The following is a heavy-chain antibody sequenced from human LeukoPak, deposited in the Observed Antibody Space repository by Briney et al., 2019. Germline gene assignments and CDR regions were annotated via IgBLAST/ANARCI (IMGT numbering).Heavy chain of an antibody. CDR1: GYTFTSYY. J-gene: IGHJ5*02. Sequence: GASVKVSCKASGYTFTSYYMHWVRQAPGQGLEWMGIINPSGGSTSYAQKFQGRVTMTRDMSTSTVYMELSSLRSEDTAVYYCARDGTGDWRLDPWGQGTLVTVSS. D-gene: IGHD7-27*01. V-gene: IGHV1-46*01. CDR3: ARDGTGDWRLDP. CDR2: INPSGGST.